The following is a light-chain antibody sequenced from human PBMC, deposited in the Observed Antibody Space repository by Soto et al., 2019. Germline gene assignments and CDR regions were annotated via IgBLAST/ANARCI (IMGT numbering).Light chain of an antibody. CDR2: LEGSGSY. CDR1: SGHSSYI. CDR3: ETGDSNVV. Sequence: QLVLTQSSSASASLGSSVKLTCTLSSGHSSYIIAWHQQQPGKAPRYLMKLEGSGSYNKGSGVPDRFSGSSSGADRYLTISNLQSEDEADYYCETGDSNVVFGGGTQLTVL. V-gene: IGLV4-60*03. J-gene: IGLJ2*01.